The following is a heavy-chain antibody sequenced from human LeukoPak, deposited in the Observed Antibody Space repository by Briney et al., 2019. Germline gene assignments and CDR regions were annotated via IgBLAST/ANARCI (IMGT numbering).Heavy chain of an antibody. CDR2: IYYSGST. CDR1: GGSISSGGYY. V-gene: IGHV4-31*03. J-gene: IGHJ4*02. CDR3: ARDFHSGSAG. D-gene: IGHD1-26*01. Sequence: PSETLSLTCTVSGGSISSGGYYWNWIRQHPGKGLEWIGNIYYSGSTYYNPSLKSRVTISVDTSKNQLSLKLSSVTAADTAVYYCARDFHSGSAGWGQGTLVTVSS.